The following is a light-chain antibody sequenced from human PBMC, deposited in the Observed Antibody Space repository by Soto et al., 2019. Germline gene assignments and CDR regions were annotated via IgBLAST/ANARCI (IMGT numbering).Light chain of an antibody. CDR1: TGAVTSGYY. J-gene: IGLJ2*01. CDR2: STT. Sequence: QAVVTQEPSLTVSPGGTVTLTCGSSTGAVTSGYYPNWFQQKPGQPPRALIYSTTYKHSWTPARFSGSLLGGKAALTLSGVQPEDEAGYYCLLYYGGGVVFGGGTKLTVL. V-gene: IGLV7-43*01. CDR3: LLYYGGGVV.